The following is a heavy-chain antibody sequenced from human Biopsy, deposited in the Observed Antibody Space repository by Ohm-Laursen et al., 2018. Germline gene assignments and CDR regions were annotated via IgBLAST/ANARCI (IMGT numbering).Heavy chain of an antibody. V-gene: IGHV4-59*01. CDR3: TRATNSTGWPYYYFYGMDI. J-gene: IGHJ6*02. D-gene: IGHD2/OR15-2a*01. Sequence: TLSLTCTVSGSSISSDWWSWIRQTPGKGLEWIGYVYYSGTTTYNPSLRSRVTISVDTSMNQISLRLQSVTAADTAIYYCTRATNSTGWPYYYFYGMDIWGQGTTVTVSS. CDR2: VYYSGTT. CDR1: GSSISSDW.